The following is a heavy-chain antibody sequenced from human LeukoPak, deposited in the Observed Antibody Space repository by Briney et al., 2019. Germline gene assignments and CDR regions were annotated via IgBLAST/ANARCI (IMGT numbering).Heavy chain of an antibody. CDR2: ISSSSSYI. J-gene: IGHJ4*02. V-gene: IGHV3-21*01. CDR3: ARDTGAYSGSPSGDY. D-gene: IGHD1-26*01. CDR1: GFTFSSYN. Sequence: GGSLRLSCAASGFTFSSYNINWVRQAPGKGLEWVSSISSSSSYIYYADSVRGRFTISRDNAKNSLYLQMNSLRAEDTAVYYCARDTGAYSGSPSGDYWGQGTLVTVSS.